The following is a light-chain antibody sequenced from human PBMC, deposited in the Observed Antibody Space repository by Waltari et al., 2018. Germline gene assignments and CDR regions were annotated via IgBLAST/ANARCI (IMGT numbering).Light chain of an antibody. V-gene: IGKV1-39*01. CDR1: QSISSY. J-gene: IGKJ2*01. Sequence: QMIQSPSSLSASVGDRVTITCRASQSISSYLNWYQQKPGKAPKLLIYAASSLQSGVPSRFSGSGSGTDFTLTISSLQPEDFATYYCQQSYSTPRTFGQGTKLEIK. CDR2: AAS. CDR3: QQSYSTPRT.